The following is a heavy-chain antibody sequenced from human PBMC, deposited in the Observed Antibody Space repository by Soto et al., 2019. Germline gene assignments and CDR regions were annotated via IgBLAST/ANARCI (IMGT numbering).Heavy chain of an antibody. CDR2: VSYDGSKT. Sequence: QVQLVESGGGVVQPGRSLRLSCAASGFSFSSYGMHWVRQAPGKGLEWVAYVSYDGSKTYYADSVEGRFSISSENSQNTLFLQMNGLRTEDTAMYFCAKDQSGGERFDPWGQGTLVTVSS. V-gene: IGHV3-30*18. CDR1: GFSFSSYG. J-gene: IGHJ5*02. D-gene: IGHD1-26*01. CDR3: AKDQSGGERFDP.